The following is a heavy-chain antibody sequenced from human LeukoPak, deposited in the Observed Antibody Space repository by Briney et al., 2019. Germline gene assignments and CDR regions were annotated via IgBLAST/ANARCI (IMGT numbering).Heavy chain of an antibody. CDR2: IKHDGSQK. J-gene: IGHJ4*02. V-gene: IGHV3-7*05. D-gene: IGHD3-22*01. Sequence: GGSLRLSCAASGFTFSRFWMSWARQAPGKGLEWVANIKHDGSQKYYVDSAKGRFTISRDNSKNTLYLQMNSLRAEDTAVYYCAKRGLRGYYYDSSGYYSFDYWGQGTLVTVSS. CDR1: GFTFSRFW. CDR3: AKRGLRGYYYDSSGYYSFDY.